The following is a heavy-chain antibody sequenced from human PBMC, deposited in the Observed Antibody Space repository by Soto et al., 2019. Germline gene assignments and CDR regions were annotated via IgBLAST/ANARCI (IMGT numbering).Heavy chain of an antibody. D-gene: IGHD3-9*01. CDR1: GFPVSSNY. CDR2: IYSGGNK. Sequence: GGSLRLSCAASGFPVSSNYMSWVRQAPGKGLEWVSVIYSGGNKYYADSVKGRFTISRDNSKNTLYLQMNSLRAEDTAVYYCAKDPLVQNSLLRYFDWFESLPDYWGQGTLVTVSS. CDR3: AKDPLVQNSLLRYFDWFESLPDY. V-gene: IGHV3-53*05. J-gene: IGHJ4*02.